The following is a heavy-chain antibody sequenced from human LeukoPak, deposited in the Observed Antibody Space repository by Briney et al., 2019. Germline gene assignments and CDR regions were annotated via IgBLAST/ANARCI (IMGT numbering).Heavy chain of an antibody. V-gene: IGHV3-21*04. J-gene: IGHJ4*02. CDR2: ISSGSSYI. Sequence: GGSLRLSCAASGFSFSSYGMSWVRQAPGKGLEWVSSISSGSSYIYYADSVKGRFTISRDNAKNSLYLQMNSLRVEDTAVYYCARGPYDYWGQGTLVTVSS. CDR1: GFSFSSYG. CDR3: ARGPYDY.